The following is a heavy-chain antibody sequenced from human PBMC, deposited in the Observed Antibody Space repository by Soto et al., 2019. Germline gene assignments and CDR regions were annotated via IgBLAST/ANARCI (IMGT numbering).Heavy chain of an antibody. D-gene: IGHD4-17*01. V-gene: IGHV3-64*01. CDR1: GFTFSSYA. Sequence: GGSLRLSCAASGFTFSSYAMHWVRQAPGKGLEYVSAISSNGGSTYYANSVKGRFTISRDNSKNTLYLQMGSLRAEDMAVYYCARVADYGDYDFDYWGQGTLVTVSS. CDR3: ARVADYGDYDFDY. CDR2: ISSNGGST. J-gene: IGHJ4*02.